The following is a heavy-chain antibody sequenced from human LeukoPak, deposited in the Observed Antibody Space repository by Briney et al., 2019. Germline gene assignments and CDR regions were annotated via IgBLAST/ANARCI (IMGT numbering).Heavy chain of an antibody. J-gene: IGHJ4*02. CDR2: IYYNGST. CDR3: ARAYDFWSGYFAF. D-gene: IGHD3-3*01. V-gene: IGHV4-59*01. CDR1: GDSISNYY. Sequence: PSETLSLTCTVSGDSISNYYWSWIRQPPGKGLEWIGYIYYNGSTNYNPSLKSRVTISVDTSKNQFSLKVTSVTAADTAVYYCARAYDFWSGYFAFWGQGTLVTVSS.